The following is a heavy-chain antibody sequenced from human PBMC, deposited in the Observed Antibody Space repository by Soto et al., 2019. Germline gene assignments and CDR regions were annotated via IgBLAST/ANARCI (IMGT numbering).Heavy chain of an antibody. J-gene: IGHJ4*02. V-gene: IGHV1-2*02. CDR3: ARPPGYISDWYYFDL. CDR1: GYTFIDYY. D-gene: IGHD3-9*01. Sequence: ASVKVSCKASGYTFIDYYMHWVRQAPGQGFEWMGRISPKSGGTNYAQKFQGRVTMTWDTSLNTAYMELRSVISEDTAVYYCARPPGYISDWYYFDLWGQGTLVTVSS. CDR2: ISPKSGGT.